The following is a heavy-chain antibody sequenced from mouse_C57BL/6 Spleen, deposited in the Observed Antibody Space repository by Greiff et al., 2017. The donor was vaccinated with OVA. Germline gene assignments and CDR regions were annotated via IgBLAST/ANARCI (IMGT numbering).Heavy chain of an antibody. CDR3: TTNYGTPY. J-gene: IGHJ3*01. CDR1: GFNIKDDY. D-gene: IGHD1-1*01. V-gene: IGHV14-4*01. CDR2: IDPETGDT. Sequence: EVQLQKSGAELVRPGASVKLSCTASGFNIKDDYMHWVKQRPEQGLEWIGWIDPETGDTEYASKFQGKATITADTSSNTADLQLSSLTSEDTAVYYFTTNYGTPYWGQGTLVTVSA.